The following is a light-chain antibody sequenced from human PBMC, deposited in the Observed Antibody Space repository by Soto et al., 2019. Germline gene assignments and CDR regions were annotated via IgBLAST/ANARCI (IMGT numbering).Light chain of an antibody. Sequence: QAVLTQSPSASASLGASVKLTCTLSSGHSSYAIAWHQQQPEKGPRYLMKLNSDGSHSKGDGIPDRFLGSSSGAERYLTISSLQSEDEADYYCQTWGTGILVFGGGTKVTVL. CDR2: LNSDGSH. J-gene: IGLJ2*01. V-gene: IGLV4-69*01. CDR1: SGHSSYA. CDR3: QTWGTGILV.